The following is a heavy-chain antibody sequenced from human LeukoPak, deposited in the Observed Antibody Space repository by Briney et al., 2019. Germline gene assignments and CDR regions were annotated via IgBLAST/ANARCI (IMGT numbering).Heavy chain of an antibody. CDR3: ARWGPAYYYDSSGQTPYGMDV. Sequence: ASVKVSCKASGYTFTSYDINWVRQATGQGLEWMGWMHPNSGNTGYAQKFQGRVTMTRNTSISTAYMELSSLRSEDTAVYYCARWGPAYYYDSSGQTPYGMDVWGQGTTVTVSS. CDR2: MHPNSGNT. CDR1: GYTFTSYD. J-gene: IGHJ6*02. D-gene: IGHD3-22*01. V-gene: IGHV1-8*01.